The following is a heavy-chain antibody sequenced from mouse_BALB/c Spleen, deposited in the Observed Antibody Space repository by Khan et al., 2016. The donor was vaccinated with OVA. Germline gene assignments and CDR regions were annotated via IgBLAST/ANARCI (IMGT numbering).Heavy chain of an antibody. V-gene: IGHV9-4*02. D-gene: IGHD2-12*01. CDR2: INTHSGVP. J-gene: IGHJ4*01. Sequence: QIQLVQSGPELKKPGETVRISCKASGYTFTTAGIQWVQKMPGKGLKWIGWINTHSGVPKYAEDFKGRFAFSLEISVNTAYLQITNLKTEDTAKDFSEGGGAGDYRNDWGAMEYWGQGTSVTVSS. CDR1: GYTFTTAG. CDR3: EGGGAGDYRNDWGAMEY.